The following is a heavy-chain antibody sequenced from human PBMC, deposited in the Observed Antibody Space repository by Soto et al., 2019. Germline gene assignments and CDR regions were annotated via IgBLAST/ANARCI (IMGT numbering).Heavy chain of an antibody. CDR1: GGSFSGYY. D-gene: IGHD6-13*01. Sequence: QVQLQQWGAGLLKPSETLSLTCAVYGGSFSGYYWSWIRQPPGKGLEWIGEINHSGSTNYNPSLKSRVTISVDTSKNQFSLKLSSVTAADTAVYYCARGTANFRVRSSWYDLGRTNWFDPWGQGTLVTVSS. CDR2: INHSGST. CDR3: ARGTANFRVRSSWYDLGRTNWFDP. J-gene: IGHJ5*02. V-gene: IGHV4-34*01.